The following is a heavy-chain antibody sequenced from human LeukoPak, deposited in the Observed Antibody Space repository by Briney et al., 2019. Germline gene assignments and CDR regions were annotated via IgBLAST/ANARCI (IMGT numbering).Heavy chain of an antibody. D-gene: IGHD3-22*01. CDR3: EKDGGPHYYDSSGIIDY. V-gene: IGHV3-43*02. CDR2: ISGEGGST. J-gene: IGHJ4*02. CDR1: GFTVDDYA. Sequence: GGSLRLSCAASGFTVDDYAMHWVRQAPGKGLEWVSLISGEGGSTYYAASVKGRFNIYRDNSKNSLYVQMNSLRTEDSALYYCEKDGGPHYYDSSGIIDYWGQGTLVTVYS.